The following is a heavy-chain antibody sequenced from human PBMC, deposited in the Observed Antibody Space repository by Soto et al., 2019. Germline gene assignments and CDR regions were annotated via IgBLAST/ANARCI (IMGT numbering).Heavy chain of an antibody. D-gene: IGHD3-10*01. V-gene: IGHV3-7*01. Sequence: GGSLRLSCAASGFTFSSYWMSWVRQAPGKGLEWVANIKQDGSEKYYVDSVKGRFTISRDNAKNSLYLQMNSLRAEDTAVYYCARGPKRGRYYGSGSYYYYYGMDVWGQGTTVTVSS. J-gene: IGHJ6*02. CDR2: IKQDGSEK. CDR1: GFTFSSYW. CDR3: ARGPKRGRYYGSGSYYYYYGMDV.